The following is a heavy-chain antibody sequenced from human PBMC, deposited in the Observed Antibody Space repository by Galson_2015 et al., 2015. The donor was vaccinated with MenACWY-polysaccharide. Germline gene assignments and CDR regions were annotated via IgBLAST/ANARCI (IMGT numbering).Heavy chain of an antibody. CDR1: GFTLSSYS. J-gene: IGHJ6*03. CDR3: VRVGVPAAIAMDV. Sequence: SLRLSCAASGFTLSSYSMNWVRQAPGKGLEWVSSISSTSSYIYYADSVKGRFTISRDSAKNSLYLQMNILRAEDTAVYYCVRVGVPAAIAMDVWGEGTTVTVSS. D-gene: IGHD2-2*02. V-gene: IGHV3-21*01. CDR2: ISSTSSYI.